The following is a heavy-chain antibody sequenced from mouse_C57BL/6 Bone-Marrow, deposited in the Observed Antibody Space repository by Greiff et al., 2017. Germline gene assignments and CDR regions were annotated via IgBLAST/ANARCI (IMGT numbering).Heavy chain of an antibody. V-gene: IGHV1-55*01. CDR3: ARSTGPSYYFDY. Sequence: QVQLQQPGAELVKPGASVKMSCKASGYTFTSYWITWVKQRPGQGLEWIGDLYPGSGSTNYNEKFKSKATLTVDTSSSTAYMQLSSLTSEDSAVYYCARSTGPSYYFDYWGQGTTLTVSS. CDR2: LYPGSGST. J-gene: IGHJ2*01. D-gene: IGHD4-1*01. CDR1: GYTFTSYW.